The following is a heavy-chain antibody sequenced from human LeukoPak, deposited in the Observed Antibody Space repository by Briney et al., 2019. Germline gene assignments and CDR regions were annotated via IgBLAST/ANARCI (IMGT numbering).Heavy chain of an antibody. V-gene: IGHV4-61*02. CDR1: GGSISSGSYY. CDR2: ISSSGST. J-gene: IGHJ4*02. D-gene: IGHD2-21*02. Sequence: PSQTLSLTCTVSGGSISSGSYYWSWIRQPAGKGLEWIGRISSSGSTNYNPSLKSRVTISVDTSKNQFSLKLSSVTAADTAVYYCARGVVTATGFPNYYFDYWGQGTLVTVSS. CDR3: ARGVVTATGFPNYYFDY.